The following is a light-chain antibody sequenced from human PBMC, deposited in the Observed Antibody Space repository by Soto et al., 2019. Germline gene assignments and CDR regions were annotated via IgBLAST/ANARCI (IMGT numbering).Light chain of an antibody. CDR1: QVITND. J-gene: IGKJ1*01. CDR2: AAS. Sequence: DIQMTQSPSSLSASIGDRFTITCRSSQVITNDLGWYQQKPGKAPKRLIYAASTLQSGVPSRFSGSGSGTEFTLTISSLQPEDFATYYCLQHNTYPWTFGQGTKVDIK. V-gene: IGKV1-17*01. CDR3: LQHNTYPWT.